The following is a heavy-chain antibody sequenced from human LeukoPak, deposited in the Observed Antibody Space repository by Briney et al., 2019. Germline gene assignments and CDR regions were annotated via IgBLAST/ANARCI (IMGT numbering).Heavy chain of an antibody. CDR2: IRSKAYGGTT. CDR1: GFTVGDYG. Sequence: GGSLRLSCTASGFTVGDYGISWVRQAPGRGLEWVGFIRSKAYGGTTEYAASVKGRFTISRDDSKSIAYLQMNSLKIEDTAVYYCTRVQPPGYCSGGSCPDCWGQGTLVTVSS. CDR3: TRVQPPGYCSGGSCPDC. V-gene: IGHV3-49*04. D-gene: IGHD2-15*01. J-gene: IGHJ4*02.